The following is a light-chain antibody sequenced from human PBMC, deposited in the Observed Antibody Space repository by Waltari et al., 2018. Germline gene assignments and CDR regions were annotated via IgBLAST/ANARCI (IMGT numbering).Light chain of an antibody. CDR1: QSVLYSSNNKNY. CDR2: WAS. V-gene: IGKV4-1*01. CDR3: QQCYSTPWT. Sequence: DIVMTQSPDSLAVSLGERATINCKSSQSVLYSSNNKNYFAWYQQKPGQPPKLLIYWASTRESGVPDRFSGSGSGTDFTLTISSLQAEDVAVYYCQQCYSTPWTFGQGTKVEIK. J-gene: IGKJ1*01.